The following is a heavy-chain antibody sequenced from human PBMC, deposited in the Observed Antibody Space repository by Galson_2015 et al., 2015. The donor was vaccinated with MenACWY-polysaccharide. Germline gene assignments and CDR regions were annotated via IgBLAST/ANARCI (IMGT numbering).Heavy chain of an antibody. CDR3: VRRLTSRCFDY. CDR1: GFTFSDYY. D-gene: IGHD2-8*01. Sequence: SLRLSCAASGFTFSDYYMSWIRQAPGKGLEWVSYISSSGSTISYADSVKGRFTISRDNAQNSLYLQVNSLRAEGTAVYYCVRRLTSRCFDYWGQGTLITVSS. V-gene: IGHV3-11*01. J-gene: IGHJ4*02. CDR2: ISSSGSTI.